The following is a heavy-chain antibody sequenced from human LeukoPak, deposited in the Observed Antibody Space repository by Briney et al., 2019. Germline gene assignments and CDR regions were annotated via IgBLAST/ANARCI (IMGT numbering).Heavy chain of an antibody. J-gene: IGHJ4*02. V-gene: IGHV3-43*02. D-gene: IGHD6-13*01. CDR3: AKDNFHEIIPAAGVFDY. CDR2: IIGDGGGT. CDR1: GFTSDDFG. Sequence: GGSLRLSCATSGFTSDDFGMHWVRQAPGKGLEWVTLIIGDGGGTYYADSVKGRFTISRDNSKNSLYMQMNSLRTEDTSFYYCAKDNFHEIIPAAGVFDYWGQGTLVTVSA.